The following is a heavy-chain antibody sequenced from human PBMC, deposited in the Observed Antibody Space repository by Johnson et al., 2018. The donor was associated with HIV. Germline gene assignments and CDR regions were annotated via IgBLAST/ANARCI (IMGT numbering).Heavy chain of an antibody. CDR1: GFTVSSNY. D-gene: IGHD6-13*01. CDR2: IYSGGST. Sequence: EQLVESGGGLIQPGGSLRLSCAASGFTVSSNYMSWVRQAPGKGLEWVSVIYSGGSTYYADSVKGRFTISRDNAKNSLYLQLNSLRAEDTAVYYCARDSPRAAAGLLIGAFDIWGQGTMVTVSS. CDR3: ARDSPRAAAGLLIGAFDI. J-gene: IGHJ3*02. V-gene: IGHV3-66*03.